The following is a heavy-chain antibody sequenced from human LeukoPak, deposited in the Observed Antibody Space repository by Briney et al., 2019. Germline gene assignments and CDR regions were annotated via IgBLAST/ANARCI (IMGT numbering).Heavy chain of an antibody. CDR2: IKSKTDGGTT. CDR3: TTDVQSNDI. Sequence: GGSLRLSCAASGFTFSNAWMSWVRQAAGKGREWVGRIKSKTDGGTTDYAAPVKSRFAISRDDSKNTLYLQMNSLKTEDTAVYYCTTDVQSNDIWGQGTMVTVSS. CDR1: GFTFSNAW. V-gene: IGHV3-15*01. J-gene: IGHJ3*02. D-gene: IGHD1-1*01.